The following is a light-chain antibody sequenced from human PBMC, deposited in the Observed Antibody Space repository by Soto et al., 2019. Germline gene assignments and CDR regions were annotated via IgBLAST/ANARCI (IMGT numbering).Light chain of an antibody. V-gene: IGKV1-9*01. CDR1: QGISSY. CDR3: QQLNSYPQ. J-gene: IGKJ3*01. Sequence: DIQLTQSPSFLSASVGDRVTITCRASQGISSYLAWYQQKPGKAPKLLIYAASTLQSGVPSRLSGSGSGTEITLTISSLQPEDFATYYCQQLNSYPQFGPGTKVDIK. CDR2: AAS.